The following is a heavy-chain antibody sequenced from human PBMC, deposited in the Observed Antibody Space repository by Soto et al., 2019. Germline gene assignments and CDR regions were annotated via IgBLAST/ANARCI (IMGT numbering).Heavy chain of an antibody. D-gene: IGHD5-18*01. Sequence: GGSLSLSCAASGFTFSTYALSWVRQAPGKGLEWVSAISANGQVIYYADSVRGRFTISRDNSKNTIFLHMNSLRAEDTAVYYCAKDKPGGWIQLWLKLGAFDIWGQGTMVTVSS. J-gene: IGHJ3*02. CDR3: AKDKPGGWIQLWLKLGAFDI. CDR2: ISANGQVI. V-gene: IGHV3-23*01. CDR1: GFTFSTYA.